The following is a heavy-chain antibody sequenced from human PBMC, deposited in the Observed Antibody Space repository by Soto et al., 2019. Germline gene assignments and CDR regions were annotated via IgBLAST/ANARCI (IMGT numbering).Heavy chain of an antibody. Sequence: SETLSLNRPVSGGSISRGCYSRSWIRQPPGKGLEWIGYISHSGSTYYNPSFHGPVTISADRSTSTAYLQWSSLKASDTAMYYCARPKQPYFGRDSYYVLGYWYFDLWGRGTLVTVSS. CDR1: GGSISRGCYS. CDR3: ARPKQPYFGRDSYYVLGYWYFDL. V-gene: IGHV4-30-2*01. J-gene: IGHJ2*01. CDR2: ISHSGST. D-gene: IGHD2-21*02.